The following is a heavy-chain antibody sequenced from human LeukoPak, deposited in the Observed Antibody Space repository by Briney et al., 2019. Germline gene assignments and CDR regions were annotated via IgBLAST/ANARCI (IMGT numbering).Heavy chain of an antibody. Sequence: ASVTVSCKASGYTLTSYGISWVRQAPGQGLEWMGWISAYNGNTNYAQKLQGRVTMSTDTSTSTAYMELSSLRSEETAVYYCARVWFGELLFDYWGQGTLVTVSS. CDR3: ARVWFGELLFDY. CDR2: ISAYNGNT. D-gene: IGHD3-10*01. J-gene: IGHJ4*02. CDR1: GYTLTSYG. V-gene: IGHV1-18*01.